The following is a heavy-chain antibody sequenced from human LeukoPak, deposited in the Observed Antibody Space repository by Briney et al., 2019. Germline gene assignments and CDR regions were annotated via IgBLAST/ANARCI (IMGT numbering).Heavy chain of an antibody. CDR3: ARYSPGGYYYYGLDV. D-gene: IGHD6-13*01. V-gene: IGHV3-9*01. Sequence: GGSLRLSCAASGFTFDDYAMHWVRQAPGKGLEWVSGISWDSGSVGYADSVKGRFTISRDNAKNSLYLQMNSLRGKDTALYYCARYSPGGYYYYGLDVWGQGTTVTVSS. J-gene: IGHJ6*02. CDR2: ISWDSGSV. CDR1: GFTFDDYA.